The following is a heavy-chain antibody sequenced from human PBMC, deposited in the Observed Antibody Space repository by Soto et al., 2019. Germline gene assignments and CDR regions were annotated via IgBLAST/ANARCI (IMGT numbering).Heavy chain of an antibody. Sequence: ASVKVSCKASGYTFTSYYMHWVRQAPGQGLEWMGIINPSGGSTSYAQKFQGRVTMTRDTSTSTVHMELSSLRSEDTAVYYCARARSVVPALTIALRYGMDVWGQGTTVTVSS. CDR2: INPSGGST. D-gene: IGHD2-2*01. J-gene: IGHJ6*02. CDR1: GYTFTSYY. CDR3: ARARSVVPALTIALRYGMDV. V-gene: IGHV1-46*01.